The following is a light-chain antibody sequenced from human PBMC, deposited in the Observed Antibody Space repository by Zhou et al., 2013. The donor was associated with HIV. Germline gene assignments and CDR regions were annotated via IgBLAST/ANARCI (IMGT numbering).Light chain of an antibody. CDR2: AAS. J-gene: IGKJ2*01. CDR3: QQSYSLFT. V-gene: IGKV1-39*01. CDR1: QSISSY. Sequence: DIQMTQSPSSLSASVGDRVTITCRASQSISSYLNWYQQKPGKDPQVLIYAASSLQSGVPSRFSGSGSGTDFTLTISSLQPEDFATYYCQQSYSLFTFGQGTKLEIK.